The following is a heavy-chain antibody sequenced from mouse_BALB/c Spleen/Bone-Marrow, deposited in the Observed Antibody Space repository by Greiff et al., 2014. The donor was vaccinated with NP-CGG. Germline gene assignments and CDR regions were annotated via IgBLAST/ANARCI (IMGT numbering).Heavy chain of an antibody. Sequence: VQLQQPGPELLKPGASVKISCKTSGYTFTDYTLHWVKQSHGKSLEWIGGVNPNIGGTNYNQKFKGKATLTLDKSSSTAYMELRRLTSEEFDFYFCARGRTAYWGQGTLVTVSA. CDR1: GYTFTDYT. CDR3: ARGRTAY. J-gene: IGHJ3*01. V-gene: IGHV1-18*01. CDR2: VNPNIGGT.